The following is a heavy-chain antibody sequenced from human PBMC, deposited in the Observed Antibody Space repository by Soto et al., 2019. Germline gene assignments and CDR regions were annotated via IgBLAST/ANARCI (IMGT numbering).Heavy chain of an antibody. J-gene: IGHJ6*03. CDR2: INHSGST. V-gene: IGHV4-34*01. CDR3: AREKNYYGSGSYLAGYYYYYMDV. CDR1: GGSFSGYY. Sequence: SETLSLTCAVYGGSFSGYYWSWIRQPPGKGLEWIGEINHSGSTNYNPSLKSRVTISVDTSKNQFSLKLSSVTAADTAVYYCAREKNYYGSGSYLAGYYYYYMDVWGKGTTVT. D-gene: IGHD3-10*01.